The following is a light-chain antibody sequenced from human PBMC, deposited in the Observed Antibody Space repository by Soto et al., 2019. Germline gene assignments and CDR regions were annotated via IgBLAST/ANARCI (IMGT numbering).Light chain of an antibody. J-gene: IGKJ1*01. CDR2: GAS. CDR1: QSVSSSY. V-gene: IGKV3-20*01. Sequence: EIVLTQSPGTLSLSPGERDTLSCRASQSVSSSYLAWYQQKPGQALRLLIYGASSRATGIPDRFSGSGSGTDFTLTISRLEPEDFAVYYCQQYGSSRETFGQGTKV. CDR3: QQYGSSRET.